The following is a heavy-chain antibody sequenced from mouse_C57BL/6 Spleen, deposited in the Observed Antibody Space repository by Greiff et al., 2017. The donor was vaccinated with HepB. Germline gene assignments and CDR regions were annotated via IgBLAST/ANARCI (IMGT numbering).Heavy chain of an antibody. D-gene: IGHD1-1*01. Sequence: EVQRVESEGGLVQPGSSMKLSCTASGFTFSDYYMAWVRQVPEKGLEWVANINYDGSSTYYLDSLKSRFIISRDNAKNILYLQMSSLKSEDTATYYCARDTVGWYFDVWGTGTTVTVSS. J-gene: IGHJ1*03. CDR1: GFTFSDYY. V-gene: IGHV5-16*01. CDR2: INYDGSST. CDR3: ARDTVGWYFDV.